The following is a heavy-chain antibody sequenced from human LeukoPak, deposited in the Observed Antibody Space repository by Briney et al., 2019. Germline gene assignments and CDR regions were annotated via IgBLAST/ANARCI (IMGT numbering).Heavy chain of an antibody. J-gene: IGHJ1*01. CDR3: VVGGAGGGYFPN. CDR2: MKEDGSDE. D-gene: IGHD3-16*01. V-gene: IGHV3-7*01. CDR1: EFSFSLST. Sequence: GGSLRLSCSAFEFSFSLSTMSWVRQAAGKGLEWVAKMKEDGSDENYVDSVKGRFTISRDNSKNSLYPQMNSLRPEDTAVYFCVVGGAGGGYFPNWGQGSLVIVSA.